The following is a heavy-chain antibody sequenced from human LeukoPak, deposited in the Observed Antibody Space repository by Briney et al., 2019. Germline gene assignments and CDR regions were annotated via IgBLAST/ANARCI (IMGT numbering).Heavy chain of an antibody. CDR1: GFTFSSYA. J-gene: IGHJ4*02. V-gene: IGHV3-30*04. Sequence: PRGSLRLSCAASGFTFSSYAMHWVRQAPGKGLEWVAVISYDGSNKYYADSVKGRFTISRDNSKNTLYLQMNSLRAEDTAVYYCARDRAMTTVTTGLGWGIDYWGQGTLVTVSS. CDR3: ARDRAMTTVTTGLGWGIDY. D-gene: IGHD4-17*01. CDR2: ISYDGSNK.